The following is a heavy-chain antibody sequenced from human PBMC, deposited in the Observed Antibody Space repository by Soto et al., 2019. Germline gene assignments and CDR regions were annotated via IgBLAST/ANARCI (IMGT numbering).Heavy chain of an antibody. CDR3: ARDLGITGTTRYYYGMDV. D-gene: IGHD1-7*01. Sequence: ASVKVSCKASGYTFTGYDMHWVRQAPGQGLEWMGWINPNSGGTNYAQKFQGWVTMTRDTSISTAYMELSRLRSDDTAVYYCARDLGITGTTRYYYGMDVWGQGTTVTVSS. CDR1: GYTFTGYD. CDR2: INPNSGGT. V-gene: IGHV1-2*04. J-gene: IGHJ6*02.